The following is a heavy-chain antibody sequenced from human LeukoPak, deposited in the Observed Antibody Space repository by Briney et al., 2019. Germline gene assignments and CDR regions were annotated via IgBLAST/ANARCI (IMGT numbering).Heavy chain of an antibody. V-gene: IGHV1-69*01. CDR3: ARDMTAAGTGGH. CDR2: IIPIFGTA. Sequence: GASVKVSCKASGGTFSSYAISWVRQAPGQGLEWMGGIIPIFGTANYAQKFQGRVTITADESTSTAYMELSSLRSEDTAVYYCARDMTAAGTGGHWGQGTLVTVSS. J-gene: IGHJ1*01. D-gene: IGHD6-13*01. CDR1: GGTFSSYA.